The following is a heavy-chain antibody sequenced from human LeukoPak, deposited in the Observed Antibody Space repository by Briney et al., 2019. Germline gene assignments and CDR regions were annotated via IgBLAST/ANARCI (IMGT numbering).Heavy chain of an antibody. CDR2: FDPEDGET. J-gene: IGHJ6*02. V-gene: IGHV1-24*01. CDR1: GYTLTELS. D-gene: IGHD3-10*01. Sequence: GASVKVSCKVSGYTLTELSMHWVRQAPGKGLEWMGGFDPEDGETIYAQKFQGRVTMTEDTSTDTAYMELSSLRSEDTAVYYCATDGGSETRRTLNYYYYYGMDVWGQGTTVTVSS. CDR3: ATDGGSETRRTLNYYYYYGMDV.